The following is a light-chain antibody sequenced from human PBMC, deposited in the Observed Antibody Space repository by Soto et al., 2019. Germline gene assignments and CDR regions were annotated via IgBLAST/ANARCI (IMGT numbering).Light chain of an antibody. CDR3: QQSSKWPPGRLT. V-gene: IGKV3-15*01. J-gene: IGKJ4*01. CDR2: GAS. CDR1: QSVSNN. Sequence: EIVLTQSPGTLSLSPGERATLSCRASQSVSNNYLVWYRQKPGQAPRLLIYGASARVTGVPARFSGSGSGTEFTLTISSLQSEDFAVYYCQQSSKWPPGRLTFGGGTKVEIK.